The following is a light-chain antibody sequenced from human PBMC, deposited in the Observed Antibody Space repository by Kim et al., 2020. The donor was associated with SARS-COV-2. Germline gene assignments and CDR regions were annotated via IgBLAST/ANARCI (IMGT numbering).Light chain of an antibody. CDR2: AAS. J-gene: IGKJ1*01. V-gene: IGKV1-39*01. CDR1: QSVSTY. Sequence: DIQMTQSPSTLSASVGDRVTVTCRASQSVSTYLNWYQQKPGKAPKLLIYAASNLQRGVPSRFSGSGSGTDFTLTISSLQPEDFATYYCQQSYSNPPTFGQGTKVDIK. CDR3: QQSYSNPPT.